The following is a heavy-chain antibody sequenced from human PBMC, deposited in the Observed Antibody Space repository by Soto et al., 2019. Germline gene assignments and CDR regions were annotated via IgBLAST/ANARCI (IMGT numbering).Heavy chain of an antibody. CDR1: GYTFTSYG. CDR3: AKEIDSSGYNGCDP. Sequence: VASVKVSCKASGYTFTSYGISWVRQAPGQGLEWMGWISAYNGNTNYAQKLQGRVTMTTDTSTSTAYMELSSLRSDDTAVYYCAKEIDSSGYNGCDPWGQGTLVTVSS. D-gene: IGHD3-22*01. CDR2: ISAYNGNT. J-gene: IGHJ5*02. V-gene: IGHV1-18*01.